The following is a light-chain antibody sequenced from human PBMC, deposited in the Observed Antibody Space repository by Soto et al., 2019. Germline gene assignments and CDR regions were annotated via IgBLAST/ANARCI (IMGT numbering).Light chain of an antibody. CDR2: DVS. CDR3: SSSTTSNSLVV. J-gene: IGLJ3*02. Sequence: QSALTQPASVSGSPGQSITISCTGTSSDIGDYNYVSWYQQYPGKVPKLVIYDVSHRPSGVSNRFSGSKSGNTASLTISVLQAEDEADYYCSSSTTSNSLVVFGGGTKLTVL. CDR1: SSDIGDYNY. V-gene: IGLV2-14*01.